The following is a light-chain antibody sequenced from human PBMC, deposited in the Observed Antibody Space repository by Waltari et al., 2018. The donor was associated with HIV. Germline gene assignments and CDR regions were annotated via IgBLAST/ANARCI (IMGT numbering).Light chain of an antibody. CDR2: DVN. V-gene: IGLV2-11*01. Sequence: QTALTQPRSVSGSPGQSVTISCVGTSNDIGAYNYVSWYQQHPGKAPKVMFYDVNKRPSGVPDRFSGSKSGYAASLTISGLQAEDDADYYCCSYAVSRVIFGGGTKLTVL. CDR3: CSYAVSRVI. J-gene: IGLJ2*01. CDR1: SNDIGAYNY.